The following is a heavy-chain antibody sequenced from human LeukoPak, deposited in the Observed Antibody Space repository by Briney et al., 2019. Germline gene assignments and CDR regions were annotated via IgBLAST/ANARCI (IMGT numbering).Heavy chain of an antibody. Sequence: GGSLRLSCVASGFTFSSYAMSWVRQAPGKGLEWVSAISGSGGSTYYADSVKGRFTISRDNSKNTLYLQMNSLRAEDTAVYYCAKDRGVTTGDGIFDYWGQGTLVTVSS. CDR1: GFTFSSYA. CDR3: AKDRGVTTGDGIFDY. J-gene: IGHJ4*02. D-gene: IGHD4-17*01. CDR2: ISGSGGST. V-gene: IGHV3-23*01.